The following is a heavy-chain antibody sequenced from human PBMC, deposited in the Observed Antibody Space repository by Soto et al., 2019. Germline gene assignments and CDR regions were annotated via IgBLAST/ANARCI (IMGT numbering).Heavy chain of an antibody. V-gene: IGHV4-59*01. Sequence: QVQLQESGPGLLKPSETLSLTCSVSGGPIRSYYLSWVRQAPGKGLEWIAYIAYTGITGYNPSLRSRVTIPGDTSQNPFSLKMTSVTAADTAVYYCAREGFSGFEALDYWGQGILVTVSS. J-gene: IGHJ4*02. CDR3: AREGFSGFEALDY. CDR1: GGPIRSYY. D-gene: IGHD5-12*01. CDR2: IAYTGIT.